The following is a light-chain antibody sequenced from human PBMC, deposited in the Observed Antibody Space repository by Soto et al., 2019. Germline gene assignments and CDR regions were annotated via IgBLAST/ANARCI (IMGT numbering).Light chain of an antibody. J-gene: IGKJ5*01. Sequence: EIVMTQSPATLSVSPGERATLSCRASQSISSKLGWYQQRPGQAPRLLIYGASTMATGIPARFSGSGSGTEFTLTISGLQSEDSAVYYCQLYNSWTTITFGQGTRLEIK. V-gene: IGKV3-15*01. CDR3: QLYNSWTTIT. CDR1: QSISSK. CDR2: GAS.